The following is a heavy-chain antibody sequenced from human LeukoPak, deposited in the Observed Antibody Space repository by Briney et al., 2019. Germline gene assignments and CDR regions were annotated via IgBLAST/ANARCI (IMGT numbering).Heavy chain of an antibody. Sequence: GSLRLSCAASGFTFSDYYMSWIRQAPGKGLEWVSYISSSASTIYYADSVKGRFTISRDNAKNSLYLQMSSLGAEDTAMYYCARDRIAVAATETSFDYWGQGTLVTVSS. V-gene: IGHV3-11*04. CDR2: ISSSASTI. J-gene: IGHJ4*02. CDR1: GFTFSDYY. D-gene: IGHD6-19*01. CDR3: ARDRIAVAATETSFDY.